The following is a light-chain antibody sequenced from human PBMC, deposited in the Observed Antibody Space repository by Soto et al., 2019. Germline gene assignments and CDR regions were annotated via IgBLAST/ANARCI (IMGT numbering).Light chain of an antibody. Sequence: GDRVTITCRASQDISSSLAWYQQKPGKAPKLLIYAASTLQSGVPSRFSGSASGTDFILTITRLQPEDFATYFCQQLEGYPVTVGQGKRLEIK. CDR2: AAS. CDR3: QQLEGYPVT. J-gene: IGKJ5*01. V-gene: IGKV1-9*01. CDR1: QDISSS.